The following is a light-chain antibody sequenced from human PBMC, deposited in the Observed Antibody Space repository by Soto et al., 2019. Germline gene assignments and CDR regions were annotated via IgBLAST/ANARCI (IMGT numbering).Light chain of an antibody. CDR1: QSVSSN. V-gene: IGKV3-15*01. CDR2: VAS. CDR3: QQYNNWPPWT. J-gene: IGKJ1*01. Sequence: EIVMTQSPATLSVSPGERATLSCRASQSVSSNLAWYQQKPGQAPRLLIYVASTRATGIPARWSGSGSGTEVTLTISSLQSEDCAVYYCQQYNNWPPWTFGQGTKVEIK.